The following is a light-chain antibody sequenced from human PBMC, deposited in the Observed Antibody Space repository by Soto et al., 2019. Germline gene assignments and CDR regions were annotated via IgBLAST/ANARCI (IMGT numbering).Light chain of an antibody. Sequence: QSALTQPASVSGSPGQSITLSCTGTSSDVGGDKYVSWYQQHPGKAPKLLIFEVSNRPSGVSTRFSGSKSGNTASLTISGLQAEDDGDYYCSAHTRSNTFVFGAGTKLTVL. J-gene: IGLJ1*01. CDR3: SAHTRSNTFV. CDR2: EVS. V-gene: IGLV2-14*01. CDR1: SSDVGGDKY.